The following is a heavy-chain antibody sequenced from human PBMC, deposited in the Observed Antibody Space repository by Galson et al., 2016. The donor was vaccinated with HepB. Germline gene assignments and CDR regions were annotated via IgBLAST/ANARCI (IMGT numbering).Heavy chain of an antibody. V-gene: IGHV1-69*13. CDR2: ILPMFGTA. D-gene: IGHD2-8*02. Sequence: SVKVSCKASGGTFSNYAISWLRQAPGQGPEWMGGILPMFGTANYAPKFQSRVTFTADATTSTAYMELSSLRSDDTAVYYCARDRYCTARNCHADFDYWGQGTLVTVSS. J-gene: IGHJ4*02. CDR3: ARDRYCTARNCHADFDY. CDR1: GGTFSNYA.